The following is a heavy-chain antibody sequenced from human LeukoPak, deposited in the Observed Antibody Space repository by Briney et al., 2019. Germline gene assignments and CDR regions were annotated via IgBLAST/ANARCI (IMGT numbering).Heavy chain of an antibody. CDR1: GSSISSGYY. V-gene: IGHV4-61*01. CDR3: AREFRGSYALDY. D-gene: IGHD1-26*01. CDR2: IYYSGST. Sequence: KPSATLSLTCAVSGSSISSGYYWGWLRQPPGKGLEWIGYIYYSGSTNYNPSLKSRVTISVDTSKNQFSLKLSSVTAADTAVYYCAREFRGSYALDYWGQGTLVTVSS. J-gene: IGHJ4*02.